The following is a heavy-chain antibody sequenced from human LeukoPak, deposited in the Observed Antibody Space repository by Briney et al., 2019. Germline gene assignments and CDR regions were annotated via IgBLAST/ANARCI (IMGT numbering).Heavy chain of an antibody. Sequence: ASVKVSCKASGYTFTGYYMHWVRQAPGQGLEWMGLINPNSGGTNYAQKFQGRVTMTRDTSISTAYMELSRLRSDDTAVYYCAREAKGNDSSGYPDYWGQGTLVTVSS. D-gene: IGHD3-22*01. CDR2: INPNSGGT. J-gene: IGHJ4*02. V-gene: IGHV1-2*02. CDR3: AREAKGNDSSGYPDY. CDR1: GYTFTGYY.